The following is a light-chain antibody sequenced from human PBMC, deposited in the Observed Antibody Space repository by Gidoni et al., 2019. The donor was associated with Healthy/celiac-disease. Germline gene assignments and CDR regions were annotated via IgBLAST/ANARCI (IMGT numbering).Light chain of an antibody. J-gene: IGKJ1*01. Sequence: DIVMTQSPLSLPVTPGEPASISCRSSQSLLHSNGYNYLDWYLQKPGQSPQLLIYLGSNRASGVPDRFSGSGSGTDFTLKISRVEAEDVGVYYCMQALQPWWTFGQGTKVEIK. V-gene: IGKV2-28*01. CDR1: QSLLHSNGYNY. CDR3: MQALQPWWT. CDR2: LGS.